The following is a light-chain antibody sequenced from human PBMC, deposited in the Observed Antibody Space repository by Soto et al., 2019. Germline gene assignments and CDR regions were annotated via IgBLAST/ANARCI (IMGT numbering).Light chain of an antibody. CDR3: AAWDDSLNGVL. CDR2: GNN. V-gene: IGLV1-44*01. J-gene: IGLJ2*01. CDR1: ASNIGSNS. Sequence: QSVLTQPPSASRTPGQRVTLSCSGGASNIGSNSVTWYQQLPGTAPKLVLFGNNQRPSGVPDRISGSRSGTSASLAISGLQSEDAADYYCAAWDDSLNGVLFGGGTKLTVL.